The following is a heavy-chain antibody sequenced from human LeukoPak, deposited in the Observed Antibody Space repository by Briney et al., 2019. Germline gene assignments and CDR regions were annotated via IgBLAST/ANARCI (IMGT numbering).Heavy chain of an antibody. CDR2: ISSSSSYI. CDR3: ARDRDLRLQRTFDY. Sequence: PGGSLSLSCAASGFTFDTYAMRWVRQAPGKGLEWVSSISSSSSYIYYADSVKGRFTISRDNAKSSLYLQMNSLRAEDTAVYYCARDRDLRLQRTFDYWGQGTLVTVSS. J-gene: IGHJ4*02. D-gene: IGHD4-11*01. CDR1: GFTFDTYA. V-gene: IGHV3-21*01.